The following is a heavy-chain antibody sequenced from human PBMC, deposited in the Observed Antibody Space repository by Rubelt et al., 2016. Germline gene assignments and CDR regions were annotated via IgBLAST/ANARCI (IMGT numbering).Heavy chain of an antibody. V-gene: IGHV3-7*01. CDR1: GFTVGSYW. D-gene: IGHD1-26*01. CDR3: ARVTGARGY. J-gene: IGHJ4*02. Sequence: GGGLVQPGGSLRLSCAASGFTVGSYWMSWVRQAPGKGLEWVANIKQDGSEKYYVDSVKGRFTISRDNAKNSLYLQMNSLRAEDTAVYYCARVTGARGYWGQGTLVTVSS. CDR2: IKQDGSEK.